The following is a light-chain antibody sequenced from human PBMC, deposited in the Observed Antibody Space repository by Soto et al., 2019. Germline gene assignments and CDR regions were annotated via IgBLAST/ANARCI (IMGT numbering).Light chain of an antibody. CDR3: YSYTTSSTYV. CDR2: DVS. V-gene: IGLV2-14*01. CDR1: SSDVGGYNY. Sequence: QSALTQPASVSGSPGQSITISCTGTSSDVGGYNYVSWYQQHPAKVPKLMIYDVSNRPSGVSDRFSGSKSGNTASLTISGLQAEDEADYYCYSYTTSSTYVFGTGTKV. J-gene: IGLJ1*01.